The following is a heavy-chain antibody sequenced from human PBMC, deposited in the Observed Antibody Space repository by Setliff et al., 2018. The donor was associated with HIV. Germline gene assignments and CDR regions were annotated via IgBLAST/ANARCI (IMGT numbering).Heavy chain of an antibody. CDR3: ASKGGSGNYPDSDAFDI. Sequence: GASVKVSCKASGNTFSSHYMHWVRQAPGTGLEWMGLINPSGDITSYAEKFQGRVTMTRDTSTSTVYMELRSLRSEDTAIYYCASKGGSGNYPDSDAFDIWGQGTLVTVSS. D-gene: IGHD3-10*01. CDR2: INPSGDIT. V-gene: IGHV1-46*01. CDR1: GNTFSSHY. J-gene: IGHJ3*02.